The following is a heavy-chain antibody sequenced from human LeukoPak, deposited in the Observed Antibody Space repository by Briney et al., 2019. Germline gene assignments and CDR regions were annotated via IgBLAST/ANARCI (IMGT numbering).Heavy chain of an antibody. CDR3: AATYYYASGSSY. CDR2: ICSGSSYI. Sequence: GGSLRLSCAASGFTFSVYIMNWVRQAPGKGLEWVSSICSGSSYIYYADSLRGGFTLSRDTAKNSLYLQMSSLRAEDTAVYYCAATYYYASGSSYWGQGSLVTVSS. J-gene: IGHJ4*02. V-gene: IGHV3-21*04. CDR1: GFTFSVYI. D-gene: IGHD3-10*01.